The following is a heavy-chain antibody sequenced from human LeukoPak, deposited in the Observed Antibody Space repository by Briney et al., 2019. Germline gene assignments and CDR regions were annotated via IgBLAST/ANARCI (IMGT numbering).Heavy chain of an antibody. Sequence: GASVKVSCKASGYTFTGYYMHWVRQAPGQGLEWMGWINPNSGGTNYAQKFQGRVTMTRDTSISTAYMELSRLRSDDTAVYCCARDLGSSSPYNWFDPWGQGTLVTVSS. D-gene: IGHD6-6*01. J-gene: IGHJ5*02. CDR2: INPNSGGT. CDR1: GYTFTGYY. CDR3: ARDLGSSSPYNWFDP. V-gene: IGHV1-2*02.